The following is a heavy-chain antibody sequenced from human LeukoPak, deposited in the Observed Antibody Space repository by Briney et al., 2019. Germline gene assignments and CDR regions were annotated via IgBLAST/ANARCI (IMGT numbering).Heavy chain of an antibody. Sequence: GGSLRLSCAASGFTFNTYWMHWVRQAPGKGLVWVSPINPDGTVTTYADSVRGRFTISRDNAKNTLYLQMNSLKAEDTAVYYCVRDSPSGFFDLWGRGTLVTVSS. CDR2: INPDGTVT. CDR3: VRDSPSGFFDL. J-gene: IGHJ2*01. D-gene: IGHD6-19*01. CDR1: GFTFNTYW. V-gene: IGHV3-74*01.